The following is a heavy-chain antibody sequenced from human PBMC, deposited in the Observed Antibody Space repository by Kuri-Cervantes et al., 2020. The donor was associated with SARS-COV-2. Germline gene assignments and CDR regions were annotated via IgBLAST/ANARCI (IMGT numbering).Heavy chain of an antibody. Sequence: LSLTCAASGFTFSSYGMHWVRQAPGKGLEWVAVIWYDGSNKYYADSVKGRFTISRDNSKNTLYLQMNSLRAEDTAVYYCARIPVYSRSGVVPAAHPDYWGHGTLVTVSS. D-gene: IGHD2-2*01. CDR3: ARIPVYSRSGVVPAAHPDY. CDR2: IWYDGSNK. CDR1: GFTFSSYG. J-gene: IGHJ4*01. V-gene: IGHV3-33*08.